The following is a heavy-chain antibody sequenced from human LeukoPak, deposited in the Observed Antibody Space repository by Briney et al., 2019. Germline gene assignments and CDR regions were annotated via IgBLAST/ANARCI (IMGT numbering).Heavy chain of an antibody. D-gene: IGHD3-16*02. CDR1: GFTFSSYG. J-gene: IGHJ4*02. CDR3: ARDGTLGDYVWGSYRYTIDY. CDR2: IWYDGSNK. Sequence: PGGSLRLSCAASGFTFSSYGMHWVRQAPGKGLEWVAVIWYDGSNKDYADSVKGRFTISRDNSKNTLYLQMNSLRAEDTAVYYCARDGTLGDYVWGSYRYTIDYWGQGTLVTVSS. V-gene: IGHV3-33*01.